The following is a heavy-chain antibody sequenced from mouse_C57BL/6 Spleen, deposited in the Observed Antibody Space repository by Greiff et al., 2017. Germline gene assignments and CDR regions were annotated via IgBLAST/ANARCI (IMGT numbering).Heavy chain of an antibody. CDR3: ARTYYYGSSFDV. V-gene: IGHV1-82*01. CDR2: IYPGDGDT. D-gene: IGHD1-1*01. Sequence: VQLQQSGPELVKPGASVKISCKASGYAFSSSWMNWVKQRPGKGLEWIGRIYPGDGDTNYNGTFKGKATLTADKSSSTAYMQLSSLTSEDSAVYFCARTYYYGSSFDVWGPGTTVTVSA. J-gene: IGHJ1*01. CDR1: GYAFSSSW.